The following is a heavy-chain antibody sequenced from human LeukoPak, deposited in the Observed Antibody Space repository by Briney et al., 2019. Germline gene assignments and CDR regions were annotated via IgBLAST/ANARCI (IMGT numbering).Heavy chain of an antibody. CDR3: ARATPFYYDSSGFLNQDY. CDR1: GGSISSGSYY. J-gene: IGHJ4*02. Sequence: PSETLSLTCTVSGGSISSGSYYWSWIRQPAGKGLEWIGRIYTSGGTNYNPSLKSRVTISVDTSKNQFSLKLSSVTAADTAVYYCARATPFYYDSSGFLNQDYWGQGTLVTVSS. V-gene: IGHV4-61*02. D-gene: IGHD3-22*01. CDR2: IYTSGGT.